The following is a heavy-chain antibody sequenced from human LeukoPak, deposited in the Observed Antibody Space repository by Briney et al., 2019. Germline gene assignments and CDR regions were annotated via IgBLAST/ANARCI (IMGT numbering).Heavy chain of an antibody. V-gene: IGHV3-23*01. Sequence: PGRSLRLSCAASGFTFSSYAMSWVRQAPGKGLEWVSAISGSGGSTYYADSVKGRFTISRDNSKNTLYLQMNSLRAEDTAVYYCAKAYEGYYDFWSGYSPFDYWGQGTLVTVSS. CDR3: AKAYEGYYDFWSGYSPFDY. CDR2: ISGSGGST. J-gene: IGHJ4*02. CDR1: GFTFSSYA. D-gene: IGHD3-3*01.